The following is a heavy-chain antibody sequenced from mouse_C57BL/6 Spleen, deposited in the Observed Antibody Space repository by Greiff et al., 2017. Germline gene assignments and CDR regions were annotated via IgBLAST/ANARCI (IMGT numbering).Heavy chain of an antibody. D-gene: IGHD1-1*01. J-gene: IGHJ4*01. V-gene: IGHV1-22*01. CDR2: INPNNGGT. CDR3: ARLDPTVRHYYAMDY. Sequence: EVQLQQSGPELVKPGASVKMSCKASGYTFTDYNMHWVKQSHGKSLEWIGYINPNNGGTSYNQKFKGKATLTVNKSSSTAYMALRSLTSEDSAVYYGARLDPTVRHYYAMDYWGPGTSVTVSS. CDR1: GYTFTDYN.